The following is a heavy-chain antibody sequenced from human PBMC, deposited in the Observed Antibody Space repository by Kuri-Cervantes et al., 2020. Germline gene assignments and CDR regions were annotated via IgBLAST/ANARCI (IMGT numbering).Heavy chain of an antibody. CDR1: GYTFTGYY. CDR2: INPNSGGT. J-gene: IGHJ6*02. CDR3: ARDLVAAAFPFYYYYYGMDV. D-gene: IGHD2-15*01. Sequence: ASVKVSCKASGYTFTGYYMHWVRQAPGRGLEWMGWINPNSGGTNYAQKFQGRVTMTRDTSISTAYMELSRLRSDDTAVYYCARDLVAAAFPFYYYYYGMDVWGQGTTVTVSS. V-gene: IGHV1-2*02.